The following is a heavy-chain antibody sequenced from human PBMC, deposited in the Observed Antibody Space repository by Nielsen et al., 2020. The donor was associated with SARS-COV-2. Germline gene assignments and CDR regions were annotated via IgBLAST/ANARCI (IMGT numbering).Heavy chain of an antibody. V-gene: IGHV4-31*03. CDR3: ARGYCSSGSCYSGFFDY. CDR2: IYYSGST. CDR1: GGSISSGGYY. J-gene: IGHJ4*02. Sequence: LRLSCTVSGGSISSGGYYWSWIRQHPGKGLEWIGYIYYSGSTYYNPSLKSRVTISVDTSKNQFSLKLSSVTAADTAVYYCARGYCSSGSCYSGFFDYWGQGTLVTVSS. D-gene: IGHD2-15*01.